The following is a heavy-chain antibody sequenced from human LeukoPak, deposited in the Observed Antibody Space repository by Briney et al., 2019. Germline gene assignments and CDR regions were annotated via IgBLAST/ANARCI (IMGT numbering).Heavy chain of an antibody. CDR1: GFTFSNAW. CDR3: AAGTGKSDFDH. CDR2: IKSKTEGATR. J-gene: IGHJ4*02. D-gene: IGHD1-1*01. Sequence: PGGSLRLSCGASGFTFSNAWMSWVRQAPGKGLEWVGRIKSKTEGATRDFAAPAKGRFSISRDDSKNTLYLQMNNLKIEDTAVYYCAAGTGKSDFDHWGQGTLVTVSS. V-gene: IGHV3-15*01.